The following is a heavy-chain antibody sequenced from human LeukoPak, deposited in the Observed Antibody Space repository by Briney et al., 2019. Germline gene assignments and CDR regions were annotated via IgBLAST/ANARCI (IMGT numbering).Heavy chain of an antibody. D-gene: IGHD1-1*01. CDR3: ARDQDWNDRGGLDY. V-gene: IGHV3-21*01. Sequence: PGGSLRLSCAASGFTFSTYNMNWVRQAPGKGLEWVSFISTSSSYIYYADSVKGRFTISRDNSKNSLYLQMNSLRAEDTAVYYCARDQDWNDRGGLDYWGQGTLVIVSS. CDR1: GFTFSTYN. CDR2: ISTSSSYI. J-gene: IGHJ4*02.